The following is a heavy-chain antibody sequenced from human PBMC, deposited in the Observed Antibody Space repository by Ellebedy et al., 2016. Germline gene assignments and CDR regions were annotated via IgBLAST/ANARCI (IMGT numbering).Heavy chain of an antibody. CDR2: ISAYNGNT. J-gene: IGHJ4*02. V-gene: IGHV1-18*01. CDR1: GYNFINYG. CDR3: ARSLPIVAAAWDFDY. D-gene: IGHD6-13*01. Sequence: ASVKVSXXASGYNFINYGISWVRQAPGQGLEWMGWISAYNGNTNYAQKLQGRVTMTTDTSTNTAYMELRSLRSDDTAMYYCARSLPIVAAAWDFDYWGQGTLVTVSS.